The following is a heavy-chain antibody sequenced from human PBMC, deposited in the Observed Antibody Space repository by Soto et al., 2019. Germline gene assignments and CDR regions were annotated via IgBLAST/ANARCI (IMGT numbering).Heavy chain of an antibody. V-gene: IGHV3-74*01. Sequence: EVQLVESGGGLVQPGGSLRLSCAASGFTLSNFWMHWVRQVPGKGLVWVSRINDDGSRTKYADSVEGRLTISRDNAKITLCLQMDSLRVDDTAVYYCVRDHHDYDFWSGNPRGYFDLWGRGTLVTVSS. CDR2: INDDGSRT. CDR1: GFTLSNFW. CDR3: VRDHHDYDFWSGNPRGYFDL. D-gene: IGHD3-3*01. J-gene: IGHJ2*01.